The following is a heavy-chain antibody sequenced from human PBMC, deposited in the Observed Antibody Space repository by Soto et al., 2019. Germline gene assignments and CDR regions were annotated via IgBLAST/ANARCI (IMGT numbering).Heavy chain of an antibody. J-gene: IGHJ4*02. CDR3: ASAYYYASSGYSPGGY. D-gene: IGHD3-22*01. Sequence: GGSLRLSCAASGFTFSTYWMRWVRQAPGKGMEWVSNIKQDGSHKYYVDPVQGRFTISRDNAKNSLYPHMNSLRVEYTAVYYCASAYYYASSGYSPGGYSGQGTLVTVSS. CDR1: GFTFSTYW. V-gene: IGHV3-7*01. CDR2: IKQDGSHK.